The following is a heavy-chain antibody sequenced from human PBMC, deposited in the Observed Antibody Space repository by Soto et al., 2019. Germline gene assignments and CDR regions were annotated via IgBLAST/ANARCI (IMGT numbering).Heavy chain of an antibody. CDR3: ARGQEYYDILTGQIYYYYYMDV. D-gene: IGHD3-9*01. V-gene: IGHV4-59*01. Sequence: SETLSLTCTVSGGSISSYYWSWIRQPPGKGLEWIGYIYYSGSTNYNPSLKSRVTISVDTSKNQFSLKLSSVTAADTAVYYCARGQEYYDILTGQIYYYYYMDVWGKGTTVTVSS. J-gene: IGHJ6*03. CDR2: IYYSGST. CDR1: GGSISSYY.